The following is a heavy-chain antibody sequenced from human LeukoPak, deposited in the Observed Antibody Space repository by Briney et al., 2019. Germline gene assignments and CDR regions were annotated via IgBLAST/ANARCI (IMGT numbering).Heavy chain of an antibody. D-gene: IGHD3-22*01. Sequence: PGGSLRLSCAASGFMFSSYAMSWVRQAPGKGLEWVSAISGSGGSTYYADSVKGRFTISRDNSKNTLYLQMNSLRAEDTAVYYCARGAYYDSSGGYWYFDLWGRGTLVTVSS. CDR3: ARGAYYDSSGGYWYFDL. J-gene: IGHJ2*01. CDR2: ISGSGGST. CDR1: GFMFSSYA. V-gene: IGHV3-23*01.